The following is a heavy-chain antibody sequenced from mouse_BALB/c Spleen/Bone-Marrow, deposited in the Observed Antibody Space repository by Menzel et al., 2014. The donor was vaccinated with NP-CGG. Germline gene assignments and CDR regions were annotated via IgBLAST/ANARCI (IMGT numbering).Heavy chain of an antibody. Sequence: DVQLQESGGGLVQPGGSRKLSCAASGFTFSSFGMHWVRQAPEKGLEWVAYISSGSSTIYYVDTVKGRFTISRDNPKNTLFLQMTSLRSEDTAMYYCARSLITTATYYFDYWGQGTTLTVSS. V-gene: IGHV5-17*02. D-gene: IGHD1-2*01. CDR2: ISSGSSTI. J-gene: IGHJ2*01. CDR3: ARSLITTATYYFDY. CDR1: GFTFSSFG.